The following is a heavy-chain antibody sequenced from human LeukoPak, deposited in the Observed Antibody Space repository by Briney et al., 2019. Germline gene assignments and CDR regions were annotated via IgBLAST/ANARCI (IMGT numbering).Heavy chain of an antibody. CDR1: GFTFNSYW. V-gene: IGHV3-7*03. CDR2: IEEDGSEK. J-gene: IGHJ4*02. CDR3: ARARSVMDY. Sequence: GGSLRLSCTTSGFTFNSYWMSWVRQAPGKGLEWVANIEEDGSEKNYVDSVKGRFTISRDNAKNSLYLQMNSLRAEDTAVCYCARARSVMDYWGQGTLVTVSS.